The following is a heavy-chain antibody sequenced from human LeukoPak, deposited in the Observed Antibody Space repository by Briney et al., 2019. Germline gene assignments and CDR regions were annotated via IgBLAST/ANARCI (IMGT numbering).Heavy chain of an antibody. CDR3: AKPLEKYTYGGNFDY. CDR1: GFTFSSYW. J-gene: IGHJ4*02. V-gene: IGHV3-23*01. D-gene: IGHD4-23*01. Sequence: TGGSLRLSCAASGFTFSSYWMSWVRQAPGKGLAWVSVISSSADSTYYADSVKGRFTISRDNSKNTLFLQMNSLRAEDTAVYYCAKPLEKYTYGGNFDYWGQGILVTVSS. CDR2: ISSSADST.